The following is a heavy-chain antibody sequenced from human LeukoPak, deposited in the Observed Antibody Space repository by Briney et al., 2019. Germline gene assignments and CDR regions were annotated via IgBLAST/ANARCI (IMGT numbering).Heavy chain of an antibody. V-gene: IGHV4-38-2*01. CDR3: GRVGLHYGDSEY. CDR1: GYSISSGYY. D-gene: IGHD3-10*01. J-gene: IGHJ4*02. CDR2: IYHNGNT. Sequence: PSETLSLTCAVSGYSISSGYYWGWIRQPPGKGLEWIGTIYHNGNTYYNPSLKSRVTISIDTSKNQISLKLSSVTAADTAVYYCGRVGLHYGDSEYWGQGNLVTVSS.